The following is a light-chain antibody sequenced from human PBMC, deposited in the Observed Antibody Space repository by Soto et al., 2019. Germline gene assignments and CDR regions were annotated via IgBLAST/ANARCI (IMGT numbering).Light chain of an antibody. Sequence: EILMTQGPATQSVSPGEGATRSGRASQSVSSNLAWYQQKPGQAPRLLIYGASTRATGIPARFSGSGSGTDFTLTISSLEPEDFALYYCQQHINWPLTLGGGTKVDIK. J-gene: IGKJ4*01. CDR1: QSVSSN. CDR2: GAS. V-gene: IGKV3-15*01. CDR3: QQHINWPLT.